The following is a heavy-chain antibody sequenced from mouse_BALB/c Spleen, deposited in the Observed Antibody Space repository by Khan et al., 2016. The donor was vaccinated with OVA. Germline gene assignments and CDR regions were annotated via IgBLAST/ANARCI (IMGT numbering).Heavy chain of an antibody. CDR2: IYPFNDDS. CDR3: ATQGSTYTRFAY. CDR1: GYTFTSYV. Sequence: EVQLQESGPELLKPGASVKMSCKASGYTFTSYVMHWVKQKPGQGLEWIGYIYPFNDDSKYSEKFKGKATLTSDTSSNTAYMELSSLTSEDSAVYYCATQGSTYTRFAYWGQGTLVTVSA. D-gene: IGHD1-1*01. V-gene: IGHV1S136*01. J-gene: IGHJ3*01.